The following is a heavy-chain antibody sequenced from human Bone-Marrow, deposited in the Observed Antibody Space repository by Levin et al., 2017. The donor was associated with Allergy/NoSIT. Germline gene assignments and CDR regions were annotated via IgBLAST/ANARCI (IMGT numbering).Heavy chain of an antibody. Sequence: SGGSLRLSCAVYGGSFSGYYWSWIRQPPGKGLEWIGEINHSGSTNYNPSLKSRVTISVDTSKNQFSLKLSSVTAADTAVYYCARGFLYYYGSGSYYNYWGQGTLVTVSS. D-gene: IGHD3-10*01. CDR1: GGSFSGYY. CDR3: ARGFLYYYGSGSYYNY. V-gene: IGHV4-34*01. J-gene: IGHJ4*02. CDR2: INHSGST.